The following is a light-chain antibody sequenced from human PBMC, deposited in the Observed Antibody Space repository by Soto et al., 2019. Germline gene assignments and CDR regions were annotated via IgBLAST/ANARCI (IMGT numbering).Light chain of an antibody. J-gene: IGKJ2*01. V-gene: IGKV3-20*01. CDR3: QQYLSFPPYD. CDR2: DAS. Sequence: EIVLTQSPGTLSLSPGERATLSCRASQTISSYLAWYQHKPGQAPRLLIYDASTRATDIPDRFSGSGSGTDFTLTIGRLEPEDFAVYYCQQYLSFPPYDFGQGTKLEIK. CDR1: QTISSY.